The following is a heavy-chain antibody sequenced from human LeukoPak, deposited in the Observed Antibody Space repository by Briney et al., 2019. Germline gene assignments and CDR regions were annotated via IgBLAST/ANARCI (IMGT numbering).Heavy chain of an antibody. D-gene: IGHD3-10*01. Sequence: SETLSLTCTVSGGSMNNSYWSWIRQSPGKGLEWIAYISYSGSTHYNPSLRSRITMSLDPSRNHFSLKLTSVTAADTAVYYCARQPRHYFSGRYSFDYWGQGILVTVS. CDR1: GGSMNNSY. CDR2: ISYSGST. V-gene: IGHV4-59*08. J-gene: IGHJ4*02. CDR3: ARQPRHYFSGRYSFDY.